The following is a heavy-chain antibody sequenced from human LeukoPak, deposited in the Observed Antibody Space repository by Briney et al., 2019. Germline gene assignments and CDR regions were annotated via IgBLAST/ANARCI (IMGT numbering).Heavy chain of an antibody. CDR2: ISSSGSTI. CDR1: GFTFSSYE. V-gene: IGHV3-48*03. J-gene: IGHJ4*02. CDR3: AIYSGHDSPDY. Sequence: WGSLRLSCAASGFTFSSYEMNWVRQAPGKGLEWVSYISSSGSTIYYAYSVKGRFTISRDNAKNSLYLQMNSLRAEDTAVYYCAIYSGHDSPDYWGQGTMVSVSS. D-gene: IGHD5-12*01.